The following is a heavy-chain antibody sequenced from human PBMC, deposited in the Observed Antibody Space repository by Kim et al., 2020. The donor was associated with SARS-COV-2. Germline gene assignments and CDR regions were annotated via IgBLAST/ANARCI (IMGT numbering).Heavy chain of an antibody. Sequence: STNADPSLKSRVTISVDTAKNQFSLKLSSVTAADTAVYYCARGPVTTMDVWGQGTTVTVSS. D-gene: IGHD4-17*01. CDR2: ST. V-gene: IGHV4-34*01. CDR3: ARGPVTTMDV. J-gene: IGHJ6*02.